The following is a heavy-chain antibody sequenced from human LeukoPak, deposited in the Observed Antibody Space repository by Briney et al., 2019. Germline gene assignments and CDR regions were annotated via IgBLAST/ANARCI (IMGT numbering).Heavy chain of an antibody. Sequence: GGSLRLSCAASGFTFSSYSMNWVRQAPGKGLEWVSYISSSSSTIYYADSVKGRFTISRDNSKNTLYLQMNSLRAEDTAVYYCARESYDILTGYNYYYYMDVWGKGTTVTVSS. CDR1: GFTFSSYS. J-gene: IGHJ6*03. CDR2: ISSSSSTI. CDR3: ARESYDILTGYNYYYYMDV. V-gene: IGHV3-48*01. D-gene: IGHD3-9*01.